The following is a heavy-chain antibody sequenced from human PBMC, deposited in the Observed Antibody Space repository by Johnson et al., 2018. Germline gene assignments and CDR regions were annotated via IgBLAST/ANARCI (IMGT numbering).Heavy chain of an antibody. D-gene: IGHD7-27*01. CDR3: ATESDGDSAFDL. CDR2: ISYDGSNK. J-gene: IGHJ3*01. Sequence: VQLVESGGGVVQPGRSLRLSCAASGFTFSTYAMYWVRQAPGKGLEWVAVISYDGSNKYYADSVKGRFTISRDNSKNTLYLQMNSPSAEDTAVYYCATESDGDSAFDLWGQGTMVTVSS. V-gene: IGHV3-30*03. CDR1: GFTFSTYA.